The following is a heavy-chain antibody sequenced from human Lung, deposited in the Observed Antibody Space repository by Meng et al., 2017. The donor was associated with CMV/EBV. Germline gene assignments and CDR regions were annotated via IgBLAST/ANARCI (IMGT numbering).Heavy chain of an antibody. V-gene: IGHV4-30-4*01. CDR3: ARVGGCSGGGCYHRLFDY. CDR2: IYYTGST. CDR1: GGSISSGDYY. D-gene: IGHD2-15*01. J-gene: IGHJ4*02. Sequence: VQRQASGPGLVKPSQTLSLTCTVSGGSISSGDYYWSWIRQPPGKGLEWIGYIYYTGSTYYNPSLKSRVIISVDTSKNQFSLKLNSVTAADTAVYYCARVGGCSGGGCYHRLFDYWGQGTLVTVSS.